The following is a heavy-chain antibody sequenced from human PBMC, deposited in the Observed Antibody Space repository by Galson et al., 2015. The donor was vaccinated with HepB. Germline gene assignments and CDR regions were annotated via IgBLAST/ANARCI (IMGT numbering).Heavy chain of an antibody. CDR3: ARDFHYYGSGSYYNH. D-gene: IGHD3-10*01. J-gene: IGHJ4*02. Sequence: SVKVSCKASGYTFTGYYMHWVRQAPGQGLEWMGRINPNSGGTNYAQKFQGRVTMTRDTSISTAYMELSRLRSDDTAVYYCARDFHYYGSGSYYNHWGQGTLVTVSS. CDR1: GYTFTGYY. CDR2: INPNSGGT. V-gene: IGHV1-2*06.